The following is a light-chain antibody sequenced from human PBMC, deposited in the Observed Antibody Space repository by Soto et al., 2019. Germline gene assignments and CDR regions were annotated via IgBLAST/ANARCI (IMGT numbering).Light chain of an antibody. J-gene: IGKJ1*01. Sequence: DLVLTQSPDSLAVSMGERATINCKSSQSVLHSSNNKNYLNWYQQKPGQAPRLLIYGASSRATGIPDRFSGSGSGTDFTLTISRLEPEDFAVYYCQQYGSSPWTFGQGTKVDI. CDR2: GAS. V-gene: IGKV4-1*01. CDR1: QSVLHSSNNKNY. CDR3: QQYGSSPWT.